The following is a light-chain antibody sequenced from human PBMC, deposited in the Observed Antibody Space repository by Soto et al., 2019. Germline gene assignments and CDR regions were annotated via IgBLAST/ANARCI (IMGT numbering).Light chain of an antibody. CDR2: EAS. J-gene: IGKJ1*01. Sequence: DIQMPQSPSSLSASVGDRGTITCRASQSISSWLAGYQQQPGKAPTLLIYEASSFESGVPSRFSGSGCGTGFTLTISSLQSEDFATYYCQQYYSYPRTFGQGTKVDI. V-gene: IGKV1-5*01. CDR1: QSISSW. CDR3: QQYYSYPRT.